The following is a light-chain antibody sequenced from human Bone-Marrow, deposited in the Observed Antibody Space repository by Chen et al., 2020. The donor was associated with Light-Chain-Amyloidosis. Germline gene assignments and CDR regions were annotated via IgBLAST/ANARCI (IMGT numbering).Light chain of an antibody. CDR3: QVWDRSSDRPV. V-gene: IGLV3-21*02. J-gene: IGLJ3*02. CDR1: NIGSTS. Sequence: SYVLTQPSSVSVAPGQTATIDCGGNNIGSTSVHWYQQTPGQAPLLVDYDDSDRPSGIPERWSGSNSGNTATLTISRVEAGEEADYYCQVWDRSSDRPVFGGGTKLTVL. CDR2: DDS.